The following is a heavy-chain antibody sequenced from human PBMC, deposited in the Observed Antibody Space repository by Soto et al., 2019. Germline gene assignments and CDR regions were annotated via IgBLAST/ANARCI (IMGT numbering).Heavy chain of an antibody. D-gene: IGHD3-16*01. V-gene: IGHV4-34*01. CDR2: INHVGGT. Sequence: SETLSLTCTVSGDSLSPFYWSWIRQSPGKGLEWIGEINHVGGTNYNPSLKSRVTMSVDTSQNQFSLRLISVTAADTAMYFCVRIRYQLPSSVLWLDPWGQGTPVTVSS. CDR3: VRIRYQLPSSVLWLDP. CDR1: GDSLSPFY. J-gene: IGHJ5*02.